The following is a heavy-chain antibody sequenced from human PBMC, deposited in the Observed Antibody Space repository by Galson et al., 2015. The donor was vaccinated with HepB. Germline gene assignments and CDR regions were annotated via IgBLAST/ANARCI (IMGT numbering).Heavy chain of an antibody. CDR2: ISSSSRYT. D-gene: IGHD5-18*01. Sequence: SLRLSCAASGFTFSDYYMNWIRQAPGKGLEWVSYISSSSRYTNYADSVKGRFTISRDNAKNSLYLQMNSLRAEDTAVYYCVRDPRIQLWSSHDAFDIWGQGTMVTVSS. CDR3: VRDPRIQLWSSHDAFDI. J-gene: IGHJ3*02. V-gene: IGHV3-11*05. CDR1: GFTFSDYY.